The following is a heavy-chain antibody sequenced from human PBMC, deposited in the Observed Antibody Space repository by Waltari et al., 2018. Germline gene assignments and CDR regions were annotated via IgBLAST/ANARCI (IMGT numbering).Heavy chain of an antibody. J-gene: IGHJ4*02. Sequence: EVQLVQSGAEVTKPGESLKISCKGSGYSFTSYWIGWVRQMPGKGPEWMGAIDPAESGARHSPSFQDQITISAGKSISTACLQWSGRKASDTAMYYGARHFGYCSGGSCHKYYFDYWGQG. V-gene: IGHV5-51*01. D-gene: IGHD2-15*01. CDR1: GYSFTSYW. CDR2: IDPAESGA. CDR3: ARHFGYCSGGSCHKYYFDY.